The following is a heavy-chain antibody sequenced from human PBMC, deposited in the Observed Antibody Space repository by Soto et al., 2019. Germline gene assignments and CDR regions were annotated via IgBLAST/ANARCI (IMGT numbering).Heavy chain of an antibody. CDR3: ATYYFGSGSYYRFDN. CDR1: GYAFSFG. Sequence: ASVKVSCKASGYAFSFGFSWVRHSPGQGLEWMGWISASDGSTNSAQKFRGRISLTTDTSTNTAYLDLLSLTSDDTAVYFCATYYFGSGSYYRFDNWGQGTLVTVSS. CDR2: ISASDGST. D-gene: IGHD3-10*01. J-gene: IGHJ4*02. V-gene: IGHV1-18*01.